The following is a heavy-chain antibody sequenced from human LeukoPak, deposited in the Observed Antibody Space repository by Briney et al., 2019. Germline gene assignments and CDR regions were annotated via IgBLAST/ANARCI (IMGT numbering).Heavy chain of an antibody. Sequence: PSETLSLTCTVSGGSISSYYWSWIRQPPGKGLEWIGYIYYSGSTNYNPSLKSRVTISVDTSKNQFSLKLSSVTAADTAVYYCARRGASSGEGPYYFDYWGQGTLVTVSS. V-gene: IGHV4-59*01. CDR1: GGSISSYY. CDR2: IYYSGST. J-gene: IGHJ4*02. D-gene: IGHD6-19*01. CDR3: ARRGASSGEGPYYFDY.